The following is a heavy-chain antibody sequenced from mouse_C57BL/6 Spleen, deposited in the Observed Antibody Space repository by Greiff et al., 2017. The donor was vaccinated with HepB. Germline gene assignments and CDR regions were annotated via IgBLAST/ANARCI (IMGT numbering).Heavy chain of an antibody. D-gene: IGHD2-1*01. J-gene: IGHJ4*01. V-gene: IGHV3-6*01. CDR2: ISYDGSN. CDR1: GYSITSGYY. CDR3: ARGNYVDYYAMDY. Sequence: EVKLQESGPGLVKPSQSLSLTCSVPGYSITSGYYWNWIRQFPGNKLEWMGYISYDGSNNYNPSLKNRISITRDTSKNQFFLKLNSVTTEDTATYYCARGNYVDYYAMDYWGQGTSVTVSS.